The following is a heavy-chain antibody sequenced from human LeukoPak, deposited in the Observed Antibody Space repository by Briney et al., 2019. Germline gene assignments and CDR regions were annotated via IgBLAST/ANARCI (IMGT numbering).Heavy chain of an antibody. CDR3: ARYIVGATREFDY. J-gene: IGHJ4*02. V-gene: IGHV4-34*01. Sequence: SETLSLTCTVSGGSISGYYWSWIRQPPGKGLEWIGEINHSGSTNYNPSLKSRVTISGDTSKNQFSLKLSSVTAADTAVYYCARYIVGATREFDYWGQGTLVTVSS. CDR2: INHSGST. D-gene: IGHD1-26*01. CDR1: GGSISGYY.